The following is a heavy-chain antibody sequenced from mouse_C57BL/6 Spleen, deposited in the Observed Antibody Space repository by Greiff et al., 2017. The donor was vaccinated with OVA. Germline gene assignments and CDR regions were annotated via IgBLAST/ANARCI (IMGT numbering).Heavy chain of an antibody. D-gene: IGHD2-4*01. J-gene: IGHJ2*01. CDR1: GFTFSDYY. V-gene: IGHV5-16*01. Sequence: EVKLMESEGGLVQPGSSMKLSCTASGFTFSDYYMAWVRQVPEKGLEWVANINYDGSSTYYLDSLKSRFIISRDNAKNILYLQMSSLKSEDTATYYCAREGDYEYYFDYWGQGTTLTVSS. CDR3: AREGDYEYYFDY. CDR2: INYDGSST.